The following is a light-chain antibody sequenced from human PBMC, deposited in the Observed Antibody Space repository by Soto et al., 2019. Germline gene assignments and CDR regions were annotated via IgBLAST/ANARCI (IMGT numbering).Light chain of an antibody. CDR1: SSDIGAYNY. J-gene: IGLJ3*02. V-gene: IGLV2-8*01. Sequence: QSALTQPPSASGSPGQSVTISCTGTSSDIGAYNYVSWYQQHPGKAPKLTIHEVSKRPSGVPDRFSGSKSGNTASLTASGLQAEDEADYYCSSYAGSNDRWVFGGGTKVTVL. CDR2: EVS. CDR3: SSYAGSNDRWV.